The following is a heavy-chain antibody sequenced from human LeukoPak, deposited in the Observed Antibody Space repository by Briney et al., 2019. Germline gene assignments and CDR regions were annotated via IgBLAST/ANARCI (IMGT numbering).Heavy chain of an antibody. D-gene: IGHD6-13*01. CDR1: GFPFSSYG. J-gene: IGHJ4*02. Sequence: GGSLRLPCAASGFPFSSYGVLWVRQATGKGLEWVEDISYDGSNKYYADCVKGRFTISRDNSKNTLYLQMNSLRAEDTAVYYCAKDGSSWYFDYWGQGTLVTVSS. CDR2: ISYDGSNK. CDR3: AKDGSSWYFDY. V-gene: IGHV3-30*18.